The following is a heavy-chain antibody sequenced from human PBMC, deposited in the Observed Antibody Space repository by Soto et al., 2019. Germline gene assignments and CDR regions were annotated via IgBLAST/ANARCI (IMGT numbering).Heavy chain of an antibody. CDR1: GYTFTRYP. CDR2: INAGNGNT. J-gene: IGHJ6*03. V-gene: IGHV1-3*01. Sequence: ASVKVSCKGAGYTFTRYPRHWVRQAPGQRLEWMGWINAGNGNTKYSQKFQGRVTITRDTSASTAYMGLSSLRSEDTAVYYCARDPLYCSSTSCYYYYYYMDVWGKGTTVTVSS. CDR3: ARDPLYCSSTSCYYYYYYMDV. D-gene: IGHD2-2*01.